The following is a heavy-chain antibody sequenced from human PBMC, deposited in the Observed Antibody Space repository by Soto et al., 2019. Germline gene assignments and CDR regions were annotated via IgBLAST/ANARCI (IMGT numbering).Heavy chain of an antibody. CDR3: AKGRGSSGALFWYFDL. D-gene: IGHD3-22*01. V-gene: IGHV3-30*18. CDR2: ISYDGSNK. J-gene: IGHJ2*01. CDR1: GFTFSSYG. Sequence: PGGSLRLSXAASGFTFSSYGMHWVRQAPGKGLEWVAVISYDGSNKYYTDSVKGRFTISRDSSKSTLYLQMNSLRPEDTAVYYCAKGRGSSGALFWYFDLWGRGTPVTVSS.